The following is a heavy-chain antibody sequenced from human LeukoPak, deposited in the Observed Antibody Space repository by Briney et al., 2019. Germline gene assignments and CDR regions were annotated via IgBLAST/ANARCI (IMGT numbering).Heavy chain of an antibody. Sequence: SVKVSCKASGGTFNTYGFNWVRQAPGQGLEWMGGIIPFVGPAKYAQSFQGRVTITTDESTSTAYMELSSLRSEDTAVYYCASSGGGRYCSSTSCYGYWGQETLVTVSS. CDR2: IIPFVGPA. V-gene: IGHV1-69*05. J-gene: IGHJ4*02. CDR1: GGTFNTYG. D-gene: IGHD2-2*01. CDR3: ASSGGGRYCSSTSCYGY.